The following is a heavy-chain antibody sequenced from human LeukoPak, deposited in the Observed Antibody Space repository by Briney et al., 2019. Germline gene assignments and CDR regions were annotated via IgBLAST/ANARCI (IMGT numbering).Heavy chain of an antibody. V-gene: IGHV3-48*02. CDR3: ARSSPWDY. Sequence: GGSLRLSCAASGFTLSSYSMNWVRQAPGKGLEWVSYISSGSTIIYYADSVKGRFTISRDNAKNSLYLQMNNLRHEDTAVYYCARSSPWDYWGQGTLVTVSS. J-gene: IGHJ4*02. CDR2: ISSGSTII. CDR1: GFTLSSYS.